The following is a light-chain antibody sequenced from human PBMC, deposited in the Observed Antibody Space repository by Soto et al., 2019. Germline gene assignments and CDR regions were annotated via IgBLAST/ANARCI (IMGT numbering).Light chain of an antibody. Sequence: QSALTQPASVSGSPGQSITISCTGTSSDVGSYNLVSWYQQHPGQAPKLMIYEGSKRPSGVCNRFSGSKSGNTASLTISGLQAEDDADYYCCSYAGSSTWVFGGGTKLTVL. V-gene: IGLV2-23*01. CDR2: EGS. CDR1: SSDVGSYNL. CDR3: CSYAGSSTWV. J-gene: IGLJ3*02.